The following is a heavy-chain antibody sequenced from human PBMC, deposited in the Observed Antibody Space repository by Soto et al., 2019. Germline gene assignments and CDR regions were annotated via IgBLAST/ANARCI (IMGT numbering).Heavy chain of an antibody. CDR3: ARFNGSSSWFDCYCGMDV. Sequence: QVQLVQSGAEVKKPGSSVKVSCKASGGTFSSYTISWVRQAPGQGLEWMGRIIPILGIANYAQKFQGRVTITPDNTTSPADMELSRLGSEDTAVYYCARFNGSSSWFDCYCGMDVWGKGTTVTVSS. D-gene: IGHD6-13*01. V-gene: IGHV1-69*02. CDR1: GGTFSSYT. CDR2: IIPILGIA. J-gene: IGHJ6*04.